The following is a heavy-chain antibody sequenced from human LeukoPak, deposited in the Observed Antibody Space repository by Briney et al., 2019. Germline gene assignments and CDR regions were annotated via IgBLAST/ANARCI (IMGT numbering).Heavy chain of an antibody. D-gene: IGHD1-7*01. V-gene: IGHV1-2*02. Sequence: ASVKVSCKASGYTFTGYYMHWVRQAPGQGLEWMGWINPNSSGTNYAQKFQGRVTMTRDTSISTAYMELSRLRSDDTAVYYCARGALFSPKYNWNYQPPVDYWGQGTLVTVSS. J-gene: IGHJ4*02. CDR1: GYTFTGYY. CDR2: INPNSSGT. CDR3: ARGALFSPKYNWNYQPPVDY.